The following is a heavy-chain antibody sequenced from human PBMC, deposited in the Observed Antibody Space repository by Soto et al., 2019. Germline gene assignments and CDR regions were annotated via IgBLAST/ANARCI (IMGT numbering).Heavy chain of an antibody. V-gene: IGHV4-34*01. Sequence: SETLSLTCAVYGGSFSGYYWTWIRQPPGTGLEWIGEINHSGSTNYNPSLKSRVTISVDTSKNQFSLKLTSVTAADTAVYYCARGGVTRYFDYWGQGTLVTVSS. J-gene: IGHJ4*02. CDR3: ARGGVTRYFDY. CDR2: INHSGST. CDR1: GGSFSGYY. D-gene: IGHD2-21*02.